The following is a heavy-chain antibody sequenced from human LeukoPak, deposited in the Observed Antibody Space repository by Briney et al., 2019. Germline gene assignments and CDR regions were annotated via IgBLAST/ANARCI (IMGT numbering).Heavy chain of an antibody. CDR2: ISGSGDNT. CDR3: ARPSANHCDSSGLYYFDY. Sequence: PGGSLRLSCAASGFTFSSHGMSWVRQAPGKGLEWVSTISGSGDNTYYADSVKGRFTISRDNSKNTLYLQMNSLRAEDTAVYYCARPSANHCDSSGLYYFDYWGQGTLVTVSS. J-gene: IGHJ4*02. D-gene: IGHD3-22*01. V-gene: IGHV3-23*01. CDR1: GFTFSSHG.